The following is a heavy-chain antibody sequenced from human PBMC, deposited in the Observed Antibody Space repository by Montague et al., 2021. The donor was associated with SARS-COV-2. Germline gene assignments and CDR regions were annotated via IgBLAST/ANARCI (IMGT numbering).Heavy chain of an antibody. CDR3: AKERQLVGDDAFDI. CDR2: ISISDGNT. V-gene: IGHV3-23*01. D-gene: IGHD6-13*01. J-gene: IGHJ3*02. CDR1: GFTFSSYA. Sequence: SLRLSCAASGFTFSSYAMSWVRQAPGKGLEWVSSISISDGNTYYSDSVKCRFTISRDKSKNTLYLQMNSLGAEDTAVYYCAKERQLVGDDAFDIWGQGTMVTVSS.